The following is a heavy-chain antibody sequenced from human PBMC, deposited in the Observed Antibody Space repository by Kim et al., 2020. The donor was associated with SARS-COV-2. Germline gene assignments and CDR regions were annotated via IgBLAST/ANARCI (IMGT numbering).Heavy chain of an antibody. Sequence: PSHQSRVTISVDTSKNQFSLKLSSVTAADTAVYYCARERIGGSYSSWFDPWGQGTLVTVSS. V-gene: IGHV4-31*02. D-gene: IGHD1-26*01. J-gene: IGHJ5*02. CDR3: ARERIGGSYSSWFDP.